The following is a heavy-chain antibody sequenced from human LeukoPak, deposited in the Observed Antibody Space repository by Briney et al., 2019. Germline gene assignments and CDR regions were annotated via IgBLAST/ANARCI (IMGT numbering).Heavy chain of an antibody. Sequence: KSSETLSLTSSVSGGSVSSANYYWSWVRQPPGKGLEWIGYIYYSGSTTYNPSLKSRVTISVDTSKNQFSLKLTSVTAADTGVYYCVRHPRGGPYFDYWGQGTLVTVSS. CDR1: GGSVSSANYY. CDR2: IYYSGST. V-gene: IGHV4-61*01. CDR3: VRHPRGGPYFDY. D-gene: IGHD3-16*01. J-gene: IGHJ4*02.